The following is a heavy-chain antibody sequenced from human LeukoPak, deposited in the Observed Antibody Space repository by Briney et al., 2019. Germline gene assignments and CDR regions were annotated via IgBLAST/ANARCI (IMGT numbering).Heavy chain of an antibody. CDR1: GFTFSSYG. V-gene: IGHV3-33*06. CDR2: IWYDGSNK. D-gene: IGHD6-6*01. Sequence: GGSLRLSCAASGFTFSSYGMHWVRQAPGKGLEWVAVIWYDGSNKYYADSVKGRFTISRDNSKNTLYLQMNSLRAEDTAVYYCAKEKRRGSSSSFDYWGRGTLVTVSS. CDR3: AKEKRRGSSSSFDY. J-gene: IGHJ4*02.